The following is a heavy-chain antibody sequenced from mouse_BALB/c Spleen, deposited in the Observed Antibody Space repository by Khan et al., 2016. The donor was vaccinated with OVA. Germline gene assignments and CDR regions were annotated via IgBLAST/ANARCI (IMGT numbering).Heavy chain of an antibody. V-gene: IGHV1-4*01. CDR2: INPRSGYT. CDR3: ARRTTAYAMDY. Sequence: QVQLKQSGAEPARPGASVKMSCTASGYTFTSNTMHWIKQRPGQGLEWIGYINPRSGYTNYNQKFNDKATLTADESSSTAYMQLSSLTSEDSAVYYCARRTTAYAMDYWGQGTSVTVSS. J-gene: IGHJ4*01. CDR1: GYTFTSNT. D-gene: IGHD1-2*01.